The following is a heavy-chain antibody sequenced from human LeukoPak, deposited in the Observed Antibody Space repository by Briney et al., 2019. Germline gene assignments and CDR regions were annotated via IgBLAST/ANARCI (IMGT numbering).Heavy chain of an antibody. CDR1: GDSIGRGSYY. CDR3: ARDICGYNYGCFDS. J-gene: IGHJ4*02. V-gene: IGHV4-61*02. Sequence: SETLSLTCAVSGDSIGRGSYYWGWIRQPAGKAPEWIGRIFNTGSTSYNPSLKSRVTISVDTTKNQFSLNLRSVTAADTAVYYCARDICGYNYGCFDSWGQGTLVAVSS. D-gene: IGHD5-18*01. CDR2: IFNTGST.